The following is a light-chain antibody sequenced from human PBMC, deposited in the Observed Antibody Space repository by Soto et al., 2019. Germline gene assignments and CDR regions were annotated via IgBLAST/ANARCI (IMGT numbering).Light chain of an antibody. CDR2: EVS. Sequence: DIVMTQTPLSLSVTPGQPASISCKSSQILLHSDGKTYLYWYLQKPGQPPQLLIYEVSNRFSGVPDRFSGSGSGTEFTLTISSLQPDDFATYYCQHYNSYSEAFGQGTKVDIK. V-gene: IGKV2D-29*01. J-gene: IGKJ1*01. CDR1: QILLHSDGKTY. CDR3: QHYNSYSEA.